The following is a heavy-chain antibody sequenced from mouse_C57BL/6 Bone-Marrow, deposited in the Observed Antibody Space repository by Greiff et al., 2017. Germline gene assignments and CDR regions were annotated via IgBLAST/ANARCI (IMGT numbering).Heavy chain of an antibody. J-gene: IGHJ3*01. CDR2: RYPRSGNT. Sequence: VQLQQSGAELARPGASVKLSCKASGYTFTSYGISWVKQRTGQGLEWIGERYPRSGNTYYNEKFKGKATLTADKSSSTAYMELRSLTSEDSAVYFCARHYSNLAWFAYWGQGTLVTVSA. D-gene: IGHD2-5*01. CDR1: GYTFTSYG. CDR3: ARHYSNLAWFAY. V-gene: IGHV1-81*01.